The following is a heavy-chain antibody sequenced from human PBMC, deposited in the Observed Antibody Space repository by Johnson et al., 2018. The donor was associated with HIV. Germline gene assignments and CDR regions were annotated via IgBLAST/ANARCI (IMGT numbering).Heavy chain of an antibody. V-gene: IGHV3-30-3*02. D-gene: IGHD4-23*01. CDR2: ISYDGSNK. J-gene: IGHJ3*02. CDR1: GVTFSSHA. CDR3: AKAGATVITPRGEAFDI. Sequence: AAGGVTFSSHAMHWVRQAPGKGLDWVTVISYDGSNKYYADSVTGRVPISRDNSKNTLYLQMNSLRAEDTAVYYCAKAGATVITPRGEAFDIWGQGTMVTVSS.